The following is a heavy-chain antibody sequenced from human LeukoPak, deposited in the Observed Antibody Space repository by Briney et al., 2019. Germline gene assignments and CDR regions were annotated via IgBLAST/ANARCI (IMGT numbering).Heavy chain of an antibody. CDR3: ARVYGGSYHYYYYMDV. Sequence: GGSLRLSCAASGFTFRNYSMSWVRQAPGKGLAWVSSINNGGENKYYEDSVKGRFTISRDNYKNTLYFQMNSLRAEDTAVYFCARVYGGSYHYYYYMDVWGKGITVTVSS. CDR1: GFTFRNYS. D-gene: IGHD3-16*02. J-gene: IGHJ6*03. V-gene: IGHV3-23*01. CDR2: INNGGENK.